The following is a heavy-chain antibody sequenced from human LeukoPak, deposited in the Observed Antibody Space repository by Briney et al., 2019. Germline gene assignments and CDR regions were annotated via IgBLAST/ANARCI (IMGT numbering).Heavy chain of an antibody. D-gene: IGHD3-10*01. CDR1: GYTFTSYG. J-gene: IGHJ4*02. CDR3: ASLHDYYGSGSYYPVLDY. CDR2: ISAYNGNT. V-gene: IGHV1-18*01. Sequence: ASVKVSCKASGYTFTSYGISWVRQAPGQGLELMGWISAYNGNTNYAQKLQGRVTMTTDTSTSTAYMELRSLRSDDTAVYYCASLHDYYGSGSYYPVLDYWGQGTLVTVSS.